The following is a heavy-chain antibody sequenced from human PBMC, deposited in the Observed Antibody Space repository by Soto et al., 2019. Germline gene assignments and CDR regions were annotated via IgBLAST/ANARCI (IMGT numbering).Heavy chain of an antibody. Sequence: QVQLQVSGPGLVKPSQTLSLMCSVSGTSLRSGGNYWSWIRQHPVKGLEWIGQIYHSGTTYYNTSRTGRVTIAVDSSQSQFSMRLASVPAADTSVYDRARALERVVGHLDSWGRGILVPFSS. V-gene: IGHV4-31*02. CDR3: ARALERVVGHLDS. D-gene: IGHD1-1*01. CDR1: GTSLRSGGNY. CDR2: IYHSGTT. J-gene: IGHJ4*02.